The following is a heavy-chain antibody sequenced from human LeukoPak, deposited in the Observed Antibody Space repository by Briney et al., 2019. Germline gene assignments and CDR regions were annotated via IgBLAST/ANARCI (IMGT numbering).Heavy chain of an antibody. CDR2: INPNSGGT. CDR3: ARGDHYYDSSGCFWGRVFGYFDY. J-gene: IGHJ4*02. Sequence: GASVKVSCKASGYTFTGYYMHWVRQAPGQGLEWMGWINPNSGGTNYAQKFQGRVTMTRDTSISTAYMELSRLRSDDTAVYYCARGDHYYDSSGCFWGRVFGYFDYWGQGTLVTVSS. CDR1: GYTFTGYY. D-gene: IGHD3-22*01. V-gene: IGHV1-2*02.